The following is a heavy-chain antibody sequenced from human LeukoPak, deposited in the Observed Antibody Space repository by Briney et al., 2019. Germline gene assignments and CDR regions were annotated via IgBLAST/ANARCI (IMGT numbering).Heavy chain of an antibody. CDR3: ARSYSSGPPDY. Sequence: SETLSLTCTVSGGSISSSSYYWGWIRQPPGRGLEWIGSIYYSGSTYYNPSLKSRVTISVDTSKNQFSLKLSSVTAADTAVYYCARSYSSGPPDYWGQGTLVTVSS. J-gene: IGHJ4*02. V-gene: IGHV4-39*07. D-gene: IGHD6-19*01. CDR2: IYYSGST. CDR1: GGSISSSSYY.